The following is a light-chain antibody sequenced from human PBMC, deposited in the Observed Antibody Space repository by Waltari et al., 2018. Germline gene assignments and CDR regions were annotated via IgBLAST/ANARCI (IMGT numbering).Light chain of an antibody. Sequence: QSALTQPPSASGAPAQSVPIPSTGTSSAVGGYNYVSWYQQHPGEAPKLLIYEVSKRPPGVPNRFSGSKSGNTASLTVSGLQAEDEGDYYCSSYAGRNTLFGGGTKLTVL. CDR1: SSAVGGYNY. V-gene: IGLV2-8*01. CDR2: EVS. J-gene: IGLJ2*01. CDR3: SSYAGRNTL.